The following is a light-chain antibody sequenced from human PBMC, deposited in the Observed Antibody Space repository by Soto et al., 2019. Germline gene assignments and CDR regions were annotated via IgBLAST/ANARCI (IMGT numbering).Light chain of an antibody. CDR1: SSDVGGYNY. CDR3: SSYTSSSTRV. V-gene: IGLV2-14*01. CDR2: DVS. J-gene: IGLJ2*01. Sequence: SALTQPASVSGSPGQSITISCTGTSSDVGGYNYVSWYQPHPGKAPKLMIYDVSNRPSGVSNRFSGSKSGNTASLTISGLQAEDEADYYWSSYTSSSTRVFGGGTKLTVL.